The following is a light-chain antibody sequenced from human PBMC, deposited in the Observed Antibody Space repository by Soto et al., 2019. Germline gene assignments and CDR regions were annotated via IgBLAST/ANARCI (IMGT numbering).Light chain of an antibody. Sequence: DIQMAQSPSSVSSSVSERFTITCRASQSISSYLNWYQQKPGKAPKLLIYAASSLQSGVPSRFSGSGSGTDFTLTISSLQPEDFATYYCQQSYSTPHTFGQGTRLEI. V-gene: IGKV1-39*01. CDR1: QSISSY. CDR2: AAS. J-gene: IGKJ5*01. CDR3: QQSYSTPHT.